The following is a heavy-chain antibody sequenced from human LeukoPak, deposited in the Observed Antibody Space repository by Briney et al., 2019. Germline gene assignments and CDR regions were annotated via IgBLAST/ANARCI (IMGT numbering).Heavy chain of an antibody. V-gene: IGHV1-69*05. CDR2: IIPIFGTA. J-gene: IGHJ6*03. D-gene: IGHD2-15*01. CDR1: GGTFSSYA. CDR3: ARVVVAAKVDYYYYMDV. Sequence: SVKVSCKASGGTFSSYAFSWVRQAPGQGLEWMGGIIPIFGTANYAQKFQGRVTITTDESTSTAYMELSSLRSEDTAVYYCARVVVAAKVDYYYYMDVWGKGTTVTVSS.